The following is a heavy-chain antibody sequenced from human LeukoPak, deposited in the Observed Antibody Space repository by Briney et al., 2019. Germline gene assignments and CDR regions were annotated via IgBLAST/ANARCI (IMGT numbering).Heavy chain of an antibody. CDR1: GFTFSSYG. CDR2: IRYDGSNK. D-gene: IGHD2-2*01. V-gene: IGHV3-30*02. CDR3: AKDGLVVVPAAPLGWFDP. Sequence: GGSLRLSCAASGFTFSSYGMHWVRQAPGKGLEWVAFIRYDGSNKYYADSVKGRFTISRDNSKNTLYLQMNSLRAEDTAVYYCAKDGLVVVPAAPLGWFDPWGQGTLVTVSP. J-gene: IGHJ5*02.